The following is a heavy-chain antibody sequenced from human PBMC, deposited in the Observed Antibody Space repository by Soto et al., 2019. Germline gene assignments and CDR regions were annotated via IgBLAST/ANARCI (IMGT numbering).Heavy chain of an antibody. CDR1: GFMFSSYA. CDR3: ARGDWKFDP. V-gene: IGHV3-23*01. D-gene: IGHD1-1*01. J-gene: IGHJ5*02. Sequence: EVQLLESGGDLVQPGGSLRLSCAASGFMFSSYAMSWVRQVPGKGLEWVSAISGSRGATYYADSVKGRFTISRDNSKNTLYLQMNSLRGEDKAIYYCARGDWKFDPWGQGTLVTVSS. CDR2: ISGSRGAT.